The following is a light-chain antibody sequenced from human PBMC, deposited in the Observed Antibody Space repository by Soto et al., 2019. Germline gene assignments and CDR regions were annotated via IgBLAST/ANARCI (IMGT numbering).Light chain of an antibody. V-gene: IGKV3-20*01. CDR1: QSVSNNY. J-gene: IGKJ2*01. CDR3: QQYGSSPPYT. Sequence: EVVLTQSPGTLSLSPGERASLSCRASQSVSNNYLDWYQQKPGQSPKLLIFGSSDRATGIPDRFSGSGSGTDCTLTVSRLEPEDFAVYYCQQYGSSPPYTVGQETKLEIK. CDR2: GSS.